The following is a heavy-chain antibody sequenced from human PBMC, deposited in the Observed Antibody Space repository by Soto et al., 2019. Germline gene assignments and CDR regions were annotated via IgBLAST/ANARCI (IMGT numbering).Heavy chain of an antibody. Sequence: ETLSLTCTVSVDSITTYYWSWIRQPAGKGLEWIGRIDTSGNTNYNPSLKSRVTMSVDTSKKQFSLKLTSVTAADTAVYYCARYSNNWFQTEGMDVWGQGTTVPVSS. V-gene: IGHV4-4*07. J-gene: IGHJ6*02. CDR3: ARYSNNWFQTEGMDV. CDR2: IDTSGNT. CDR1: VDSITTYY. D-gene: IGHD6-13*01.